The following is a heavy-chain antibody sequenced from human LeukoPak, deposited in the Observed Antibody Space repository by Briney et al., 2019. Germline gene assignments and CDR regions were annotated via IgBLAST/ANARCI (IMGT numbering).Heavy chain of an antibody. J-gene: IGHJ6*03. D-gene: IGHD3-22*01. CDR1: EFTFSSYS. V-gene: IGHV3-21*01. Sequence: GGSLRLSCAASEFTFSSYSMNWVRQAPGKGLEWVSSISSSSSYIYYADSVKGRFTISRDNAKNSLYLQMNSLRAEDTAVYYCARDPRNYYDSSGQDYYYMDVWGKGTTVTVSS. CDR3: ARDPRNYYDSSGQDYYYMDV. CDR2: ISSSSSYI.